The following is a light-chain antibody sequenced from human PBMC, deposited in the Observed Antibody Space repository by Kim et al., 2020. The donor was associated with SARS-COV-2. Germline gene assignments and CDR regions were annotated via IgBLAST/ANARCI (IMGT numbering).Light chain of an antibody. Sequence: SMRDRVTNIFEGRQEIRNYLKCDQQKPRKTPQLLIYDACNLETGVPSRFSGSGSGTDFAFTLSSLQPEYIATYYCEKYDKLPPLTFGGGTKVDIK. J-gene: IGKJ4*01. CDR1: QEIRNY. CDR3: EKYDKLPPLT. CDR2: DAC. V-gene: IGKV1-33*01.